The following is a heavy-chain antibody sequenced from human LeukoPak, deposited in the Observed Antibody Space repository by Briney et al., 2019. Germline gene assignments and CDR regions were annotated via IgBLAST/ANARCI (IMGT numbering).Heavy chain of an antibody. V-gene: IGHV4-30-4*08. CDR1: GGSISSGEYY. J-gene: IGHJ5*02. D-gene: IGHD3-10*01. CDR3: ARVNPYYGSGSYLNWFDP. Sequence: PSQTLSLTCTVSGGSISSGEYYWSWIRQPPGKGLEWIGYIYYSGSTYYNPSLKSRVTISVDTSKNQFSLKLSSVTAADTAVYYCARVNPYYGSGSYLNWFDPWGQGTLVTVSS. CDR2: IYYSGST.